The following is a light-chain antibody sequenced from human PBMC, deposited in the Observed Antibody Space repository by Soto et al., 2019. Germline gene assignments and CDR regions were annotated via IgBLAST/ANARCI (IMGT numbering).Light chain of an antibody. Sequence: QSVLTQPASVSGSPGQSITISCTGTSSDVGSYNYVSWYQHHPGKVPQLMIYDVSNRPPGVSNRFSGSKSGNTASLTISGLQAEDEADYYCSSYTSSNTYGFGTGTKVTVL. CDR3: SSYTSSNTYG. CDR2: DVS. V-gene: IGLV2-14*03. J-gene: IGLJ1*01. CDR1: SSDVGSYNY.